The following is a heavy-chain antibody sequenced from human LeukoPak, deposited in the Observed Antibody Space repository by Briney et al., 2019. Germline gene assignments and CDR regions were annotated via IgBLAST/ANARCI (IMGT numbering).Heavy chain of an antibody. CDR2: IWYDGSNK. J-gene: IGHJ5*02. CDR3: ARDSATYYYDSRNWFDP. D-gene: IGHD3-22*01. Sequence: PGRSLRLSCAASGFTFSSYGMRWVRQAPGKGLEWVAVIWYDGSNKYYADSVKGRFTISRDNSKNTLYLQMNSLRAEDTAVYYCARDSATYYYDSRNWFDPWGQGTLVTVSS. CDR1: GFTFSSYG. V-gene: IGHV3-33*01.